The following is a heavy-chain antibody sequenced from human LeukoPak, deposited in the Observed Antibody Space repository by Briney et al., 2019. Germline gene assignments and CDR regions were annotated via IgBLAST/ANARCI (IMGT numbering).Heavy chain of an antibody. Sequence: SVKVSCKASGYTFTSYDINWVRQATGQGLEWMGWMNPNSGNTGYAQKFQGRVTMTRNTSISTAYMELSSLRSEDTAVYYCARGPATYYDFWSGYPPDPYYYYGMDVWGQGTTVTVSS. D-gene: IGHD3-3*01. CDR1: GYTFTSYD. CDR3: ARGPATYYDFWSGYPPDPYYYYGMDV. V-gene: IGHV1-8*01. CDR2: MNPNSGNT. J-gene: IGHJ6*02.